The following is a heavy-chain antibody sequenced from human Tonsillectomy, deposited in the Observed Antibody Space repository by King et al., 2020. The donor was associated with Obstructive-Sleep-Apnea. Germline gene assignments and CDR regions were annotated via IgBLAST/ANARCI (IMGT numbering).Heavy chain of an antibody. Sequence: VQLVEAVGGVGQPGGSLRRSCSASGFTFSSSGMHWVLQAPGKGLELGTVIRYDGRYGYYADSVKGRFSISRDNSKNTLFLQMNSLRTEDTAVYYCAKDNSNWSFDYWGQGILVTVSS. D-gene: IGHD6-13*01. J-gene: IGHJ4*02. V-gene: IGHV3-30*02. CDR3: AKDNSNWSFDY. CDR2: IRYDGRYG. CDR1: GFTFSSSG.